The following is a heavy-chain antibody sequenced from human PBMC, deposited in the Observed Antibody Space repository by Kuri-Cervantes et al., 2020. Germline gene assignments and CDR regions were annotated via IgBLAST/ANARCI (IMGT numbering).Heavy chain of an antibody. D-gene: IGHD3-10*01. CDR2: IGTAGDT. V-gene: IGHV3-13*01. Sequence: GESLKISCAASGFTFSSYDMHWVRQATGKGLEWVSAIGTAGDTYYPGSVKGRFTISRENAKNSLYLQMNSLRADDTAVYYCAREIYAGAVYYFDLWGHGTPVTVSS. J-gene: IGHJ4*01. CDR1: GFTFSSYD. CDR3: AREIYAGAVYYFDL.